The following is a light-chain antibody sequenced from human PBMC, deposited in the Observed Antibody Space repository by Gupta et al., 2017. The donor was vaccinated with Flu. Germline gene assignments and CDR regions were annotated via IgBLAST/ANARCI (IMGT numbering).Light chain of an antibody. CDR3: SAATDNSVV. Sequence: SSALTQPSSVSVSPGQTAGITCSGKRLSKRSGRWFHQKPGQAPVLVIYKDSVRPAGIPERFSGSRSGTTVTLTISGAQLDDEYDYHWSAATDNSVVFGGGTKLTVL. V-gene: IGLV3-27*01. J-gene: IGLJ2*01. CDR2: KDS. CDR1: RLSKRS.